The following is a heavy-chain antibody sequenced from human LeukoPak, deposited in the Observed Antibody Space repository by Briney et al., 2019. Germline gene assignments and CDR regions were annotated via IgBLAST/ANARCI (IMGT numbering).Heavy chain of an antibody. Sequence: PGGSLRLSCAASGFSFRNAWMSWVRQAPGKGLERVANIKQDGSEKYYVDSVKGRFTISRDNAKNSLYLQMNSLRAEDTAVYYCAREDIVVVPAAPRGWFDPWGQGTLVTVSS. CDR1: GFSFRNAW. V-gene: IGHV3-7*01. CDR3: AREDIVVVPAAPRGWFDP. D-gene: IGHD2-2*01. CDR2: IKQDGSEK. J-gene: IGHJ5*02.